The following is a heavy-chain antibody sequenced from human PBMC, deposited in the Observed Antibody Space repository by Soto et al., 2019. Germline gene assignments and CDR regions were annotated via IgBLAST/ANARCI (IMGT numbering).Heavy chain of an antibody. V-gene: IGHV4-31*03. Sequence: SETLSLTCTVSGGSISSGGYYWSWIRQHPGKGLEWIGYIYYSGSTYYNPSLKSRVTISVDTSKNQFSLKLSSVTAADTAVYYCARTNITIFGVVIVPHGMDVWGQGTTVTVSS. CDR1: GGSISSGGYY. D-gene: IGHD3-3*01. CDR3: ARTNITIFGVVIVPHGMDV. J-gene: IGHJ6*02. CDR2: IYYSGST.